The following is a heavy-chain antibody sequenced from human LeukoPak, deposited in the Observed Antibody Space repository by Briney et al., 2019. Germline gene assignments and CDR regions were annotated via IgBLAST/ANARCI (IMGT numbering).Heavy chain of an antibody. V-gene: IGHV4-59*01. CDR2: IYSNGNT. D-gene: IGHD3-16*02. CDR1: GGSISSYY. J-gene: IGHJ4*02. Sequence: SETLSLTCTVSGGSISSYYWTWIRQPPGKGLELIGYIYSNGNTNYNPSLKNRVTISVDTSKNQFSLELTSVTAADTAVYYCARRRPKSPYDYVWGSYRSFDYWGQGTRVTVSS. CDR3: ARRRPKSPYDYVWGSYRSFDY.